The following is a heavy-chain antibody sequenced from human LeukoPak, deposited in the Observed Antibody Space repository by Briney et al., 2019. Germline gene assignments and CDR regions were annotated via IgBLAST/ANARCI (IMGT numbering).Heavy chain of an antibody. CDR3: ARQVIGSHYHDY. CDR2: MYHSGTS. Sequence: SETLSLTCAVSGYSISSDYYWGWIRQPPGKGLEWIGSMYHSGTSYYNPSLKSRVTVSLDASKNQFSLRLSSVTAADTAVYYCARQVIGSHYHDYWGQGTLVTVSS. J-gene: IGHJ4*02. D-gene: IGHD1-26*01. V-gene: IGHV4-38-2*01. CDR1: GYSISSDYY.